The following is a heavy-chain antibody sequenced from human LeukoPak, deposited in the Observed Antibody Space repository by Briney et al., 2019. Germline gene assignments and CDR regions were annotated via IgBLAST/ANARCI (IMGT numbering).Heavy chain of an antibody. J-gene: IGHJ4*02. V-gene: IGHV7-4-1*02. Sequence: ASVKVSCKASGYTFTSYAMNWVRQAPGQGLEWMGWINTNTGNPTYAQGFTGRFVFSLDTSVSTAYLQISSLKPEDTAVYYCARSTIFGVVIMGYFDYWGQGTLVTVSS. D-gene: IGHD3-3*01. CDR3: ARSTIFGVVIMGYFDY. CDR2: INTNTGNP. CDR1: GYTFTSYA.